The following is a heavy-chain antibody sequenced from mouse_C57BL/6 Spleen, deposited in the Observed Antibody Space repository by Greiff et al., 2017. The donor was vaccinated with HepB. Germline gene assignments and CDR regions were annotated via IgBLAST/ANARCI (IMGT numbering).Heavy chain of an antibody. J-gene: IGHJ4*01. CDR1: GYTFTSYW. CDR3: ARSDYGSSYAYYAMDY. V-gene: IGHV1-53*01. Sequence: VQLQQPGTELVKPGASVKLSCKASGYTFTSYWMHWVKQRPGQGLEWIGNINPSNGGTNYNEKFKSKATLTVDKSSSTAYMQLSSLTSEDSAVYYCARSDYGSSYAYYAMDYWGQGTSVTVSS. D-gene: IGHD1-1*01. CDR2: INPSNGGT.